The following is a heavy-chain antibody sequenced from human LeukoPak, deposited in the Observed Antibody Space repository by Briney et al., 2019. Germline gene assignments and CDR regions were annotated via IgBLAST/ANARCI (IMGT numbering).Heavy chain of an antibody. CDR1: RGTFSSYA. Sequence: GSSVKVSCKASRGTFSSYAISWVRQAPGQGLEWMGGIIPIFGTANYAQKFQGRVTITADESTSTAYMELSSLRSEDTAVYYCARDYYDSSGYYDYWGQGTLVTVSS. J-gene: IGHJ4*02. V-gene: IGHV1-69*01. CDR2: IIPIFGTA. D-gene: IGHD3-22*01. CDR3: ARDYYDSSGYYDY.